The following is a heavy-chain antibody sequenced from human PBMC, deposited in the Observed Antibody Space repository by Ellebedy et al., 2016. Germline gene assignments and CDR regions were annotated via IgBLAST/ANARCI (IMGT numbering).Heavy chain of an antibody. J-gene: IGHJ5*02. Sequence: SVKVSXKASGGTFSSYAISWVRQAPGQGLEWMGRIIPILGIANYAQKFQGRVTITADKSTSTAYMELSSLRSEDTAVYYCARDFWAAAGKGWFDPWGQGTLVTVSS. CDR1: GGTFSSYA. V-gene: IGHV1-69*04. CDR2: IIPILGIA. CDR3: ARDFWAAAGKGWFDP. D-gene: IGHD6-13*01.